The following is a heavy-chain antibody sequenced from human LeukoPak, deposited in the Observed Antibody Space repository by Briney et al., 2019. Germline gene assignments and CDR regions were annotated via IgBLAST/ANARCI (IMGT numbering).Heavy chain of an antibody. CDR1: GGTFSSYA. CDR2: IIPIFGTA. J-gene: IGHJ6*03. D-gene: IGHD3-3*01. V-gene: IGHV1-69*13. Sequence: SVKVSCKASGGTFSSYAISWVRQAPGQGLEWMGGIIPIFGTANYAQKFQGRVTITADESTSTAYMELSSLRSEDTAVYYCARGLRFLENYYYYMDVWGKGTTVTVSS. CDR3: ARGLRFLENYYYYMDV.